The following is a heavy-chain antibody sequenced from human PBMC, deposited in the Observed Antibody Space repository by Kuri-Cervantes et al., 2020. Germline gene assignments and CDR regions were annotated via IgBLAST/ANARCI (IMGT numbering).Heavy chain of an antibody. V-gene: IGHV3-23*01. J-gene: IGHJ6*04. CDR3: AKEYCSSTSCYLSYYYYYGMDV. CDR2: ICDSGVST. CDR1: GLTFSTYA. Sequence: GGSLRLSCAVSGLTFSTYAKSGVRQAPGKGLEWVAGICDSGVSTYYADSVTGGFPISRDNSKNTLYLQKNRLRAEDTAVYYCAKEYCSSTSCYLSYYYYYGMDVWGKGTTVTVSS. D-gene: IGHD2-2*01.